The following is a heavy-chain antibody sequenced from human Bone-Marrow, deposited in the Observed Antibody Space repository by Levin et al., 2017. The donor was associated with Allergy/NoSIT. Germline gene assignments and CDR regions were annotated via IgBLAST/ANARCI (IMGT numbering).Heavy chain of an antibody. V-gene: IGHV4-34*01. CDR1: GGSFSGYY. D-gene: IGHD3-10*01. Sequence: PSETLSLTCAVYGGSFSGYYWSWIRQPPGKGLEWIGEINHSGSTNYNPSLKSRVTISVDTSKNQFSLKLSSVTAADTAVYYCARRRRITMVRGVIHTGWFDPWGQGTLVTVSS. J-gene: IGHJ5*02. CDR2: INHSGST. CDR3: ARRRRITMVRGVIHTGWFDP.